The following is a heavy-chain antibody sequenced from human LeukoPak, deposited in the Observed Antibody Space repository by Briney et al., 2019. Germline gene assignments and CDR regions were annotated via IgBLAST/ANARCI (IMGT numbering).Heavy chain of an antibody. CDR3: AASLVQYYYERNAFDI. V-gene: IGHV4-59*01. Sequence: PSETLSLTCTVSGGSITNYYWSWIRQPPGKGLEWIGYIYYSGSTNYNPSLKSRVTISVDTSKNQFSLKLTSVTAADTAVYYCAASLVQYYYERNAFDIWGQGTMVTVSS. J-gene: IGHJ3*02. CDR2: IYYSGST. D-gene: IGHD3-16*01. CDR1: GGSITNYY.